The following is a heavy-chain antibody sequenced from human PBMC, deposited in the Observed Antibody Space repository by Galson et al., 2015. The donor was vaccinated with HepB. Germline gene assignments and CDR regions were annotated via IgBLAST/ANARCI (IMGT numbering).Heavy chain of an antibody. CDR3: ARDVDGSGSYYYYGMDV. V-gene: IGHV1-3*01. CDR2: INAGNGNT. J-gene: IGHJ6*02. D-gene: IGHD3-10*01. Sequence: SVKVSCKASGYTFTSYAMHWVRQAPGQRLEWMGWINAGNGNTKHSQKFQGRVTITRDTSAGIAYMELSSLRSEDTAVYYCARDVDGSGSYYYYGMDVWGQGTTVTVSS. CDR1: GYTFTSYA.